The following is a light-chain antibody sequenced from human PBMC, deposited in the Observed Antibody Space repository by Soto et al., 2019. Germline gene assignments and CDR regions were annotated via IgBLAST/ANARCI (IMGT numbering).Light chain of an antibody. Sequence: DIQLTQSPSSLSASVGDRVTITCRASQGINTYLAWYQQKPGKAPKSLIYATSILQSGVSLRFGGGGTGTQFTLTISSLQPEDIATYYCLQYDTYPVVFGGGTNVEI. CDR1: QGINTY. CDR3: LQYDTYPVV. V-gene: IGKV1-16*01. J-gene: IGKJ4*02. CDR2: ATS.